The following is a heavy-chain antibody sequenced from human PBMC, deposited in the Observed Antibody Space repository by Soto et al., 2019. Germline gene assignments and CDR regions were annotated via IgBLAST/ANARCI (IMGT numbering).Heavy chain of an antibody. V-gene: IGHV3-30*18. Sequence: QVQLVESGGGVVQPGRSLRLSCAASGFTFSSYGMHWVRQAPGKGLEWVAVISYDGSNKYYADSVKGRFTLSRDNSEKRLYMQMNSLRAEDTAMYYSAKDLELAHNWSYWGQAPLVTVSS. CDR2: ISYDGSNK. D-gene: IGHD1-1*01. CDR3: AKDLELAHNWSY. CDR1: GFTFSSYG. J-gene: IGHJ4*02.